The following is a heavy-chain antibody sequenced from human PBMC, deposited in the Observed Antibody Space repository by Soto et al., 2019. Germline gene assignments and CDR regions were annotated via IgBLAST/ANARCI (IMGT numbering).Heavy chain of an antibody. CDR1: GYTFINYY. D-gene: IGHD6-13*01. Sequence: GASAKVSCKASGYTFINYYIHWVRQAPGQGLEWMAIINPMGGSTNYAQEFQGRVTLTSDTSTSTVYMELSSLRFEDTALFYCARDLAAGDLWGQGTLVTVSS. CDR2: INPMGGST. CDR3: ARDLAAGDL. J-gene: IGHJ5*02. V-gene: IGHV1-46*01.